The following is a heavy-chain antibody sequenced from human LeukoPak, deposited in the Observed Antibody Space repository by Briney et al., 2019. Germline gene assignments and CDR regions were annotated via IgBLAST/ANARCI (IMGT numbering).Heavy chain of an antibody. CDR3: ARRQGYCTNGVCYENWFDP. CDR1: GYTFTSYG. Sequence: ASVKVSCNASGYTFTSYGISWVRQAPGQGLEWMGWISAYNGNTNYAQKLQGRVTMTTDTSTSTAYMELRSLRYDDTAVYYCARRQGYCTNGVCYENWFDPWGQGNLVTVSS. D-gene: IGHD2-8*01. CDR2: ISAYNGNT. V-gene: IGHV1-18*01. J-gene: IGHJ5*02.